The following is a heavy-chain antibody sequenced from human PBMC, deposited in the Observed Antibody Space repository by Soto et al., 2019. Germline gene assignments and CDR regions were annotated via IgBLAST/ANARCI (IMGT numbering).Heavy chain of an antibody. CDR2: IFYSGTT. D-gene: IGHD1-1*01. J-gene: IGHJ6*02. Sequence: SETLSLTCTVSGDSISSAGYYWSWIRQTPGKGLEWIRHIFYSGTTYYNPSLKSRLTISVDTSKNHFSLRLTPVTAADTAVYYCARDLWVEPELYYHGMDVWGQGTTVTVSS. V-gene: IGHV4-30-4*01. CDR1: GDSISSAGYY. CDR3: ARDLWVEPELYYHGMDV.